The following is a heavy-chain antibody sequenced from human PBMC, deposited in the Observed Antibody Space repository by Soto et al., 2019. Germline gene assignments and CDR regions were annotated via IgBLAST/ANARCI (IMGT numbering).Heavy chain of an antibody. CDR1: RFPFSSYD. D-gene: IGHD1-7*01. J-gene: IGHJ4*02. V-gene: IGHV3-48*03. CDR3: ARGLNWNYGMVDY. CDR2: ISKTGNTI. Sequence: VGSLRLSCAASRFPFSSYDMHWVRQAPGKGLECISYISKTGNTIYYADSVKGRFTISRDNAKNSLYLQMNSLRAEDTAVYYCARGLNWNYGMVDYWGQGTLVTVSS.